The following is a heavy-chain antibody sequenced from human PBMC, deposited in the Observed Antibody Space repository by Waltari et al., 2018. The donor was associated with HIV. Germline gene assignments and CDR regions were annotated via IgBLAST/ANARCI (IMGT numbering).Heavy chain of an antibody. CDR2: IWSDGYNK. CDR3: VKERGPFNGFDI. CDR1: GFTFSRYG. V-gene: IGHV3-33*06. J-gene: IGHJ3*02. Sequence: QVYLMESGGDVVQQGGSLQLSCAASGFTFSRYGMHWVRQAPGKGLEWVAVIWSDGYNKFYADSVRGRFTFSRDNSKYTLSLQMNSLRAEDTALYYCVKERGPFNGFDIWGQGTMVTVSS. D-gene: IGHD3-16*01.